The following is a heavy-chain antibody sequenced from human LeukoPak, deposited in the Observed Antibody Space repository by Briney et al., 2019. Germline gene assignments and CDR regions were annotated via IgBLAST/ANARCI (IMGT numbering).Heavy chain of an antibody. CDR1: GFTVSTTY. D-gene: IGHD4-17*01. CDR2: IYTGGST. J-gene: IGHJ4*02. CDR3: ARGTVTAPDY. Sequence: GGSLRLSCAASGFTVSTTYMTWVRQAPGKGLEWVSVIYTGGSTYYADSVKGRFTISRDISKNTLYLQMNSLRAEDTAVYYCARGTVTAPDYWGQGTLVTVS. V-gene: IGHV3-53*01.